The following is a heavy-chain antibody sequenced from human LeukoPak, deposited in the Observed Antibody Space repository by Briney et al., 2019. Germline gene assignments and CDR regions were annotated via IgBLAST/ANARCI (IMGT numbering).Heavy chain of an antibody. CDR2: IYYSGST. Sequence: SQTLSLTCTVSGGSISSGGYYWSWIRQHPGKGLEWIGYIYYSGSTYYNPSLKSRVTISVDTSKNQFSLKLSSVTAADTAVYYCARDDYDSSGYGVYYYYGMDVWGQGTTVTVSS. D-gene: IGHD3-22*01. V-gene: IGHV4-31*03. CDR3: ARDDYDSSGYGVYYYYGMDV. CDR1: GGSISSGGYY. J-gene: IGHJ6*02.